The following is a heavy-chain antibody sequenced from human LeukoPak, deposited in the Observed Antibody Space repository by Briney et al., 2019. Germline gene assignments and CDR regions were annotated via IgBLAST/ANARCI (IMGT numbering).Heavy chain of an antibody. D-gene: IGHD6-19*01. CDR3: ARRAVAYYYYYYMDV. CDR2: MNPNSGNT. Sequence: ASVKVSCKASGYTFTSYDINWVRQATGQGLEWMGWMNPNSGNTAYAQKFQGRVTITRNTSISTAYMELRSLRSEDTAVYYCARRAVAYYYYYYMDVWGKGTTVTVSS. CDR1: GYTFTSYD. J-gene: IGHJ6*03. V-gene: IGHV1-8*03.